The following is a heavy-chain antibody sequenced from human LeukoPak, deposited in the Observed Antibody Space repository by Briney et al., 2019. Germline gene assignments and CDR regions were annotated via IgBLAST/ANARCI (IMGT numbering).Heavy chain of an antibody. CDR1: GFNFNNYA. D-gene: IGHD6-19*01. Sequence: GGSLRLSCAGSGFNFNNYAMHWVRQAPGKGLEWVAAISYHGKSEHYADPVKGRSTISRDDSKNTVFLQMNSLRAEDTAVYYCARDSGWVNYYYYMDVWGKGTTVTVSS. CDR3: ARDSGWVNYYYYMDV. J-gene: IGHJ6*03. V-gene: IGHV3-30*03. CDR2: ISYHGKSE.